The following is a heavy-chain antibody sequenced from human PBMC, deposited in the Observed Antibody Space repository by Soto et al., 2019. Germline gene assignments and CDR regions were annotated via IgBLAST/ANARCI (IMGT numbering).Heavy chain of an antibody. V-gene: IGHV4-61*01. D-gene: IGHD1-26*01. CDR3: ARIVVGATVDR. Sequence: EALSLTSNDSSDCVSSDRYYWTWIRQPPGKGLEWIAYISYTGDTNYNPSLKSRVTISVDTSRNQFSRTLTSVTAADTAVYFCARIVVGATVDRWGQGSLVTVSS. CDR2: ISYTGDT. J-gene: IGHJ5*02. CDR1: SDCVSSDRYY.